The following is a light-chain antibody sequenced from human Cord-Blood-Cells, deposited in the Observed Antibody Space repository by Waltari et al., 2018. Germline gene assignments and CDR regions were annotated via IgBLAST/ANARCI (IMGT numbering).Light chain of an antibody. CDR2: EGS. J-gene: IGLJ1*01. V-gene: IGLV2-23*01. CDR1: SSDVGSYNL. CDR3: CSYADISWV. Sequence: QSALTQPASVSGSPGQSITIPCTGTSSDVGSYNLVSWYQQPPGKAPKLMIYEGSKRPSGVSNRFSGSKSGNTASLTISGLQAEDEADYYCCSYADISWVFGTDTKVTVL.